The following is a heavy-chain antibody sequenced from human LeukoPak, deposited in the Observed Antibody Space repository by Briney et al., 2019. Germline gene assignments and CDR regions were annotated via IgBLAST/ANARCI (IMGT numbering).Heavy chain of an antibody. D-gene: IGHD1-26*01. CDR1: GFTFSAYS. J-gene: IGHJ4*02. V-gene: IGHV3-48*01. CDR3: ATSPGARTYSGSYYYFDY. Sequence: GGSLRLSCRTSGFTFSAYSMNWVRQAPGKGLEWISYINSTSNNIYYADSAKGRFTISRDNAKNSLYLQMNSLRAEDTAVYYCATSPGARTYSGSYYYFDYWGQGTLVTVSS. CDR2: INSTSNNI.